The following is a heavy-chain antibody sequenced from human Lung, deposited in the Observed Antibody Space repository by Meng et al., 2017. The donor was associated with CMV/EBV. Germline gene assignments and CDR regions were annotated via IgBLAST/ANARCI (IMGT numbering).Heavy chain of an antibody. D-gene: IGHD2-2*01. CDR3: ARLGVVVPAAQTPAFDI. V-gene: IGHV3-30*04. J-gene: IGHJ3*02. CDR1: GFTFSSYA. CDR2: ISYDGSNK. Sequence: GGSLRLXCAASGFTFSSYAMHWVRQAPGKGLEWVAVISYDGSNKYYADSVKGRFTISRDNSKNTLYLQMNSLRAEDTAVYYCARLGVVVPAAQTPAFDIXGQGXMVTVS.